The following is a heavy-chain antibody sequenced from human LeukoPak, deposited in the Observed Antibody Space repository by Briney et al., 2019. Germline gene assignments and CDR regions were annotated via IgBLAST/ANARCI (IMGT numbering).Heavy chain of an antibody. V-gene: IGHV4-39*01. J-gene: IGHJ4*02. Sequence: SSYWMHWVRQPPGKGLEWIGSIYYSGNTYYNPSLKSRVTISVDTAKNQFSLKLSSVTAADTAVYYCGRHEEEDGYNPKTCDYWGQGTLVTVSS. CDR3: GRHEEEDGYNPKTCDY. D-gene: IGHD5-24*01. CDR1: SSYW. CDR2: IYYSGNT.